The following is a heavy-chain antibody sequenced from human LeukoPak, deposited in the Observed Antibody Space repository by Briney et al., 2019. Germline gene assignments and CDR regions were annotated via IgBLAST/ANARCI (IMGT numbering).Heavy chain of an antibody. CDR2: IGRRAFGETA. CDR1: GFTIYDFA. CDR3: TREGAAAAYGMDV. D-gene: IGHD6-13*01. Sequence: GGSLRLSCTASGFTIYDFAVSCVPAAPGGGLEWVGLIGRRAFGETADYAASVKGRFTISRDDSKSIAYLQMNSLKTEDTAVYYCTREGAAAAYGMDVWGQGTTVTVSS. J-gene: IGHJ6*02. V-gene: IGHV3-49*04.